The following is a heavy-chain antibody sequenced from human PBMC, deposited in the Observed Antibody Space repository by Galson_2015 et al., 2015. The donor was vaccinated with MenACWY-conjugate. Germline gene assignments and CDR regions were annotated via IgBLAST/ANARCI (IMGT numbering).Heavy chain of an antibody. CDR2: TSYDESKK. J-gene: IGHJ4*02. CDR3: ARDQQGYNSSLYRSFDY. D-gene: IGHD6-13*01. V-gene: IGHV3-30*04. CDR1: GFTISSYA. Sequence: SLRLSCAASGFTISSYAMHWVRQAPGKGLEWVAVTSYDESKKYYADSVKGRFTISRDNSKNTLYLQMNSLRDEDTAVYFCARDQQGYNSSLYRSFDYWGQGTLVTVSS.